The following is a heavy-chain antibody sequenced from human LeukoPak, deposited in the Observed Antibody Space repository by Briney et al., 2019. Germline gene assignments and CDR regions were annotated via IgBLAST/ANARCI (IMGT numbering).Heavy chain of an antibody. Sequence: GGSLRLSCTASGFTFNQAWMTWVRQVPGKGLDWVGRIKSKTSGGTSDYSAAVKGRFTISRDDSKNTVDLQMNRLEAEDTGVYYCAIDIGEEGFGELDYWGQGILVTVSS. D-gene: IGHD3-10*01. V-gene: IGHV3-15*01. CDR3: AIDIGEEGFGELDY. J-gene: IGHJ4*02. CDR2: IKSKTSGGTS. CDR1: GFTFNQAW.